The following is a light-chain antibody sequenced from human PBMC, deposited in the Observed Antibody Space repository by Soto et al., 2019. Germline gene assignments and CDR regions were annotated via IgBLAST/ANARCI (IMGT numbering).Light chain of an antibody. Sequence: EIVLTQSPGTLSLSPGERATLSCRASQSVSGSYLAWYQQKPGQAPSLLIYGASTRATGIPGRFSGSGSGTDFTLTISSLEPEDFAVYYCQQYGSSPKTFGQGTKVEIK. V-gene: IGKV3-20*01. CDR1: QSVSGSY. CDR2: GAS. CDR3: QQYGSSPKT. J-gene: IGKJ1*01.